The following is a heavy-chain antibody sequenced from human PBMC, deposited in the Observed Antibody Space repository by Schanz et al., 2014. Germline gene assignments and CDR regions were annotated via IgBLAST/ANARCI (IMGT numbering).Heavy chain of an antibody. Sequence: VQLLESGGGLVQPGGSLRLSCVASGFTFSSYAMSWIRQPPGKGLEWIGDIGHSGNTKDNPSLKSRVTMSVETSKNQFSLNLSSVTAADTAVYYCARGRQQLGSFDYWGPGTLVSVSS. D-gene: IGHD6-13*01. CDR1: GFTFSSYA. J-gene: IGHJ4*02. CDR3: ARGRQQLGSFDY. V-gene: IGHV4-34*01. CDR2: IGHSGNT.